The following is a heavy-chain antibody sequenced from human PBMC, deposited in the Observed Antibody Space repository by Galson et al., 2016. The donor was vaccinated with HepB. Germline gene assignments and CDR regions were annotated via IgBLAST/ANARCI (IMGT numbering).Heavy chain of an antibody. CDR2: ISGTNARI. V-gene: IGHV3-23*01. D-gene: IGHD2-15*01. J-gene: IGHJ6*02. CDR3: AKGGTPDDQTVNYAMDV. Sequence: QAPGKGLEWVSVISGTNARIFYGDSVKGRFTISRDNSKNTLYLQMNRLRAEDTAVYYCAKGGTPDDQTVNYAMDVWGQGTTVTVSS.